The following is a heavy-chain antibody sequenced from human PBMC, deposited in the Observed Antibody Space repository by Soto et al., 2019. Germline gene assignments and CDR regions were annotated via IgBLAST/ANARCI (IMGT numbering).Heavy chain of an antibody. Sequence: GGALRLSCAASGFTFSSYWMSWVRQAPGKGLEWVANIKQDGSEKYYVDSVKGRFTISRDNATNSLYLQMNSLRAEDTAVYYCARDLTSIMITFGGVIAISDAFHIWGQGTMLAF. CDR3: ARDLTSIMITFGGVIAISDAFHI. CDR2: IKQDGSEK. D-gene: IGHD3-16*02. J-gene: IGHJ3*02. V-gene: IGHV3-7*01. CDR1: GFTFSSYW.